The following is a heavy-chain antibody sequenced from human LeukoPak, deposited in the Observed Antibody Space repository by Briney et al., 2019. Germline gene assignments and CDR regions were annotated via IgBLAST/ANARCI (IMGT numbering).Heavy chain of an antibody. CDR3: AIIAAAGYHAFDI. D-gene: IGHD6-13*01. CDR1: GFTFSSYS. V-gene: IGHV3-21*01. CDR2: ISSSSSYI. J-gene: IGHJ3*02. Sequence: PGGSLRLSCAASGFTFSSYSMNWVRQAPGKGLEWVSSISSSSSYIYYADSVKGRFTISRDNAKNSLYLQMNSLRAEDTAVYYCAIIAAAGYHAFDIWGQGTMVTVSS.